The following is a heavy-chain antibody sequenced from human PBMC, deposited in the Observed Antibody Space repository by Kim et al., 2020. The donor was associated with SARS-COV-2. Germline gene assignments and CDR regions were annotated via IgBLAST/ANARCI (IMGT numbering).Heavy chain of an antibody. D-gene: IGHD3-10*01. CDR2: IYYSGST. CDR1: GGSIRSYY. J-gene: IGHJ4*02. CDR3: ARFRGVEGGGDY. V-gene: IGHV4-59*13. Sequence: SETLSLTCTVSGGSIRSYYWSWIRQPPGKGLEWIGYIYYSGSTNYNPSLKSRVTISLDTSKNQFSLKLSSVTAADTAVYYCARFRGVEGGGDYWGQGTLVTVSS.